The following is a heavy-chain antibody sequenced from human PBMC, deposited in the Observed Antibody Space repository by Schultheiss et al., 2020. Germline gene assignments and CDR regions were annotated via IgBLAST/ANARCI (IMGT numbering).Heavy chain of an antibody. CDR3: ARDRAVDGLYNWFDP. V-gene: IGHV4-39*02. Sequence: SETLSLTCTVSGGSIGSSSHYWGWIRQPPGKGLEWIGSIYTSGSTNYNPSLKSRVTMSVDTSKNQFSLKLSSVTAADTAMYYCARDRAVDGLYNWFDPWGQGTQVTVSS. CDR1: GGSIGSSSHY. CDR2: IYTSGST. J-gene: IGHJ5*02. D-gene: IGHD6-19*01.